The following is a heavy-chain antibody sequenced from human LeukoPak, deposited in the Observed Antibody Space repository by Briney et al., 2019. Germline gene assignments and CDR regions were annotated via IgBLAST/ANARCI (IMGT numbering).Heavy chain of an antibody. D-gene: IGHD2-2*01. CDR3: ASSSSRKQSDAFDI. V-gene: IGHV4-30-2*01. CDR1: GGSISSGGYS. J-gene: IGHJ3*02. Sequence: SETLSLTCAVYGGSISSGGYSWSWIRQPPGKGLEGIGYIYHSGSTYYNPSLKSRVTISVDRSKNQFSLKLSSVTAADTAVYYCASSSSRKQSDAFDIWGQGTMVTVSS. CDR2: IYHSGST.